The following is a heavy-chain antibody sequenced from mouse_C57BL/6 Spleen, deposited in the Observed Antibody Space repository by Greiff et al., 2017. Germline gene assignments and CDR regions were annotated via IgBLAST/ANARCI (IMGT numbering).Heavy chain of an antibody. J-gene: IGHJ4*01. Sequence: QVQLQQPGAELVKPGASVKMSCKASGYTFTSYWITWVKQRPGQGLEWIGDIYPGSGSTNYNEKFKSKATLTVDTSSSTAYMHLSSLTSEDSAVYYCARLIYYDYDGSMDYWGQGTSVTVSS. CDR1: GYTFTSYW. D-gene: IGHD2-4*01. CDR3: ARLIYYDYDGSMDY. CDR2: IYPGSGST. V-gene: IGHV1-55*01.